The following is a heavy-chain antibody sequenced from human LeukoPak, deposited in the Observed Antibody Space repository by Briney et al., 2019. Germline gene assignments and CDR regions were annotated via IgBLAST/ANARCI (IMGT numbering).Heavy chain of an antibody. CDR1: GGSISSYY. Sequence: SETLSLTCTVSGGSISSYYWSWIRQPPGKGLEWIGYIYYSGSTNYNPSLKSRVTISVDTSKNQFSLKLSSVTAADTAVYYCARAFRGIFGVFEAFDIWGQGTMVAVSS. CDR2: IYYSGST. CDR3: ARAFRGIFGVFEAFDI. V-gene: IGHV4-59*08. D-gene: IGHD3-3*01. J-gene: IGHJ3*02.